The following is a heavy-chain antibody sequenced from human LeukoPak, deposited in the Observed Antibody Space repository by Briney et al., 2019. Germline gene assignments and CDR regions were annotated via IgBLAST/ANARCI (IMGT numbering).Heavy chain of an antibody. CDR1: GYTFSNYG. D-gene: IGHD2-2*01. CDR2: ISAYNGNT. J-gene: IGHJ6*03. Sequence: ASVKVSCKASGYTFSNYGISWVRQAPGQGLEWLGWISAYNGNTNYAQKLQGRVTMTTDTSTSTAYMELRSLGSDDTAVYYCARDQMGYCSSTSCYFYYHYYMDVWGKGTTVTVSS. CDR3: ARDQMGYCSSTSCYFYYHYYMDV. V-gene: IGHV1-18*01.